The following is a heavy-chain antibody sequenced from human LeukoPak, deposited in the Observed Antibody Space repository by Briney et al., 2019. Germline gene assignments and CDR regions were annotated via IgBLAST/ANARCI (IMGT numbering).Heavy chain of an antibody. CDR1: GGSFSGYY. D-gene: IGHD3-22*01. Sequence: SETLSLTCAVYGGSFSGYYWSWIRQPPGKGREWIGEINHSGSTNYNPSLKSIGTISGDTSKKQFSLKLSSVTAADTAVYYCARAAPPSYYDSSLYYMDVWGKGTTVTVSS. J-gene: IGHJ6*03. CDR2: INHSGST. V-gene: IGHV4-34*01. CDR3: ARAAPPSYYDSSLYYMDV.